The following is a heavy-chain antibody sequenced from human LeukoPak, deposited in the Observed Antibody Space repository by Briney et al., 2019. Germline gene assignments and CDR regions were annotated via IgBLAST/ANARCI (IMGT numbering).Heavy chain of an antibody. CDR2: ISAYNGNT. D-gene: IGHD6-6*01. CDR1: GYTFTSYG. Sequence: ASVKVSCKASGYTFTSYGISWVRQAPGQGLEWMGWISAYNGNTNYAQKLQGRVTMTTDTSTSTAYMELTSLRAEDTAVYYCARTLIEYSVSSCYFDYWGQGTLVTVSS. V-gene: IGHV1-18*01. J-gene: IGHJ4*02. CDR3: ARTLIEYSVSSCYFDY.